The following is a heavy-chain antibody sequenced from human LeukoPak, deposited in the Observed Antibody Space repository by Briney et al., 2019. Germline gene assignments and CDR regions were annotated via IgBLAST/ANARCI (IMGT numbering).Heavy chain of an antibody. CDR2: ISSSSSYI. J-gene: IGHJ5*02. V-gene: IGHV3-21*01. D-gene: IGHD3-3*02. CDR1: GFTVGSNY. CDR3: ARDRDSIFLNP. Sequence: GGSLRLSCAASGFTVGSNYMSWVRQAPGKGLEWVSSISSSSSYIYYADSVKGRFTISRDNAKNSLYLQMNSLRAEDTAVYYCARDRDSIFLNPWGQGTLVTVSS.